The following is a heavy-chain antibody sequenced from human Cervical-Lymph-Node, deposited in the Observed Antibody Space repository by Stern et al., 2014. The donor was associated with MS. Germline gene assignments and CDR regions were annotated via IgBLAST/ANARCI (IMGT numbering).Heavy chain of an antibody. D-gene: IGHD5-12*01. CDR3: ASGYRLFEY. V-gene: IGHV4-61*02. Sequence: QVQLQESGPGLVKPSQTLSLTCTVSGGSISSGSDYWIWIRQSAGKGLEWIGRIHPSANTFYNPSLKSRVTISLDTSKNQFSLKLSSVTAADTAVYYCASGYRLFEYWGQGTLVTVSS. J-gene: IGHJ4*02. CDR2: IHPSANT. CDR1: GGSISSGSDY.